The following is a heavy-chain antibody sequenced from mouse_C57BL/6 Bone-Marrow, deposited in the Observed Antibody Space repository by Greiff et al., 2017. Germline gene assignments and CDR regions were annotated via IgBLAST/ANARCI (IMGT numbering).Heavy chain of an antibody. CDR1: GFSINSDCY. D-gene: IGHD3-2*02. V-gene: IGHV3-3*01. CDR3: ARGAQATGYAMDY. J-gene: IGHJ4*01. Sequence: EVQLVESGPSLVRPSQTLSLTCTVTGFSINSDCYWIWIRQFPGNKLEYIGYTFYSGITYYNPSLESRTYITRDTSKNQFSLKLSSVTTEDTATYYGARGAQATGYAMDYWGQGTSVTVSS. CDR2: TFYSGIT.